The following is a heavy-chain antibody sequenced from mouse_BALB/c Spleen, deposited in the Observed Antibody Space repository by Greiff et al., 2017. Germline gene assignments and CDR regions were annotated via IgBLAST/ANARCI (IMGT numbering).Heavy chain of an antibody. J-gene: IGHJ4*01. V-gene: IGHV1-63*01. Sequence: QVQLQQSGAELVRPGTSVKISCKASGYTFTNYWLGWVKQRPGHGLEWIGDIYPGGGYTNYNQKFKGKATLTVDKSSSTAYMQLSSLTSEDSAVYYWARGLRYAMDYWGQGTSVTVSS. D-gene: IGHD2-2*01. CDR1: GYTFTNYW. CDR2: IYPGGGYT. CDR3: ARGLRYAMDY.